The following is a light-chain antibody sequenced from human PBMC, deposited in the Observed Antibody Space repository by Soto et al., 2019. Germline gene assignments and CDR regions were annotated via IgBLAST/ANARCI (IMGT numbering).Light chain of an antibody. J-gene: IGLJ1*01. V-gene: IGLV2-8*01. Sequence: QSVLTQPPSASGSPGQSVTISCTGTSSDVGRYNFVSWYQHHPGKAPKLLIYDVNKRPSGVPDRFSGSKSDNTASLTVSGLQAEDEADYYCDSYAGSNNHVFGTGTKVTVL. CDR2: DVN. CDR3: DSYAGSNNHV. CDR1: SSDVGRYNF.